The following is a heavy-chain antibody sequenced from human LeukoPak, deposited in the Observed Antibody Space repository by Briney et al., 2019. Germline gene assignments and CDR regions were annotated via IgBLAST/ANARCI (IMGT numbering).Heavy chain of an antibody. CDR3: ARDGYSSSWYGYYYYYGMDV. Sequence: ASVKVSCKASGYTFTSYAMHWVRQAPGQRLEWMGWINTNTGNPTYAQGFTGRFVFSLDTSVSTAYLQICSLKAEDTAVYYCARDGYSSSWYGYYYYYGMDVWGQGTTVTVSS. D-gene: IGHD6-13*01. CDR2: INTNTGNP. CDR1: GYTFTSYA. J-gene: IGHJ6*02. V-gene: IGHV7-4-1*01.